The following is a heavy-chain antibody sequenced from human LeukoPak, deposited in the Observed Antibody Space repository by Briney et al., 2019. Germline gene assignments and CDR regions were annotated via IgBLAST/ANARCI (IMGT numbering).Heavy chain of an antibody. CDR2: IKQDGSEK. Sequence: GGSLRLSCAASGFTISSYRMSWVRQAPGKGREWVANIKQDGSEKYYVDSVKGRFTISRDNAKNSLYLQMNSLRAEDTAVYYCARDVVVVVASDSNFDYWGQGTLVTVSS. CDR1: GFTISSYR. J-gene: IGHJ4*02. V-gene: IGHV3-7*01. CDR3: ARDVVVVVASDSNFDY. D-gene: IGHD2-15*01.